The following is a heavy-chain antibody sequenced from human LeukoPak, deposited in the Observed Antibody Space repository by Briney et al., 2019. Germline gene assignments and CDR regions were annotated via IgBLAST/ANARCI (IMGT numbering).Heavy chain of an antibody. J-gene: IGHJ4*02. V-gene: IGHV1-18*01. CDR1: GYTFTSYG. Sequence: ASVKVSCKASGYTFTSYGISWVRQAPGQGLEWMGWISAYNGNTNYAQKLQGRVTMTTDTSTSTAYMELRSLRSDDTAVYYCARGREAVLRFLEWLSPPFDYWGQGTLVTVSS. D-gene: IGHD3-3*01. CDR2: ISAYNGNT. CDR3: ARGREAVLRFLEWLSPPFDY.